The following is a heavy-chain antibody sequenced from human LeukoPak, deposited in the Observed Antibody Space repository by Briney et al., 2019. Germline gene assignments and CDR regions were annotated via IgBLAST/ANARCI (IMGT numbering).Heavy chain of an antibody. J-gene: IGHJ4*02. V-gene: IGHV3-48*04. D-gene: IGHD2-15*01. Sequence: GGSLRLSCAASGFTFSNYSMNWVRQAPGKGLEWVSYITSSSTVYYAGSVKGRFTISRDNAKNSLFLQMNSLRAEDTAVYYCAIDYCSGPKCYFIDYWGQGALVTVSS. CDR3: AIDYCSGPKCYFIDY. CDR1: GFTFSNYS. CDR2: ITSSSTV.